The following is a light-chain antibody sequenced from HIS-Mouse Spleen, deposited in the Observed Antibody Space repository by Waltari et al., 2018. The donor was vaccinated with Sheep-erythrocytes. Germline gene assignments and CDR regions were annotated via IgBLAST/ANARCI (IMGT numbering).Light chain of an antibody. J-gene: IGKJ3*01. CDR2: DAS. CDR1: QSISSY. Sequence: DIQMTQSPSSLSASVGDRVTITCRASQSISSYLNWYQQKPGKAPKLLIYDASSLQSGVPSRVSGSGSVTDFTLTISSLQPEDFATYYCQQSYSTPQFTFGPGTKVDIK. V-gene: IGKV1-39*01. CDR3: QQSYSTPQFT.